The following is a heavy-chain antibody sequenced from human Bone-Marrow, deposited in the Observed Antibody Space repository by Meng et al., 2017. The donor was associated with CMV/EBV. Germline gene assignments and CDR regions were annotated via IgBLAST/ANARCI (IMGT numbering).Heavy chain of an antibody. D-gene: IGHD3-10*01. Sequence: SKTLSLTCTVSGGSISSSSYYWGWIRQPPGKGLEWIGSIYYSGSTYYNPSLKSRVTISVDTSKNQFSLKLSSVTAADTAVYYCARAHKDYGSGSYYKAYYYYYGMDVWGQGTTVTVSS. CDR1: GGSISSSSYY. J-gene: IGHJ6*02. V-gene: IGHV4-39*07. CDR2: IYYSGST. CDR3: ARAHKDYGSGSYYKAYYYYYGMDV.